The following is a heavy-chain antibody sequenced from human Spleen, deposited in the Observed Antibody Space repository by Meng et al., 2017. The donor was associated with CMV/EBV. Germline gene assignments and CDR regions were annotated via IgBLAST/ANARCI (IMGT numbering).Heavy chain of an antibody. CDR3: ARGGADFWSVLRGAFDV. CDR2: FIPVLRRA. CDR1: GYIFNSYD. V-gene: IGHV1-69*10. D-gene: IGHD3-3*01. J-gene: IGHJ3*01. Sequence: SVKVSCKASGYIFNSYDISWLRLAPGQGLEWMGGFIPVLRRAIHAQKFQGRVTFNADTSASTSYMELTSLKSGDTAVYYCARGGADFWSVLRGAFDVWGQGTMVTVSS.